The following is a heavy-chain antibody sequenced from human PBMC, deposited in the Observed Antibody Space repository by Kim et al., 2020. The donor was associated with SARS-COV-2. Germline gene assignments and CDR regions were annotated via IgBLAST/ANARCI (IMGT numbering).Heavy chain of an antibody. V-gene: IGHV3-30*18. J-gene: IGHJ4*02. D-gene: IGHD3-16*02. Sequence: GGSLRLSCAVSGFTFSAYGMHWVRQAPGKGLEWLAVISHDGSKIDYSDSVKGRFTISRDNSKNTLFLQMSRLRGEDTAVYYCAKDHDYIRGTYRYGYYLDYWGQGTMVSDST. CDR3: AKDHDYIRGTYRYGYYLDY. CDR2: ISHDGSKI. CDR1: GFTFSAYG.